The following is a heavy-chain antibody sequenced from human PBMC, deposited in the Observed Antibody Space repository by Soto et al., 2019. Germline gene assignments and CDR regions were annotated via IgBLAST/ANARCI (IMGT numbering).Heavy chain of an antibody. CDR1: GASISGSYYY. V-gene: IGHV4-39*01. D-gene: IGHD1-20*01. Sequence: SETLSLTCAVSGASISGSYYYWAWLRQSPGKGPEGIGSVFYTGFTSYNPSLESRVSVSVDTSKSQFSLKLSAVTAADTAVYYCATSQKGYNWNYLDHWGQGALVTVSS. CDR2: VFYTGFT. J-gene: IGHJ4*02. CDR3: ATSQKGYNWNYLDH.